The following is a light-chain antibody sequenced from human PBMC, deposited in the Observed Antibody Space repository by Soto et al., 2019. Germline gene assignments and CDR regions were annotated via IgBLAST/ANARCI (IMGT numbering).Light chain of an antibody. V-gene: IGKV3-20*01. CDR2: GTS. CDR3: QQYGSSPIT. J-gene: IGKJ5*01. CDR1: QSVTSSF. Sequence: FLTHSPGTLSLSPLYRATLSFMSSQSVTSSFLAWYQQKPGQAPRLLIYGTSSRATGIPDRFSGSGSGTDFTLTISRLEPEDFAVYYCQQYGSSPITFGQGTRLEIK.